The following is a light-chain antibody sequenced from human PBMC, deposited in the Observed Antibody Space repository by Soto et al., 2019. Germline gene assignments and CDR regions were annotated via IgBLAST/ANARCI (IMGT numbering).Light chain of an antibody. CDR3: QPRSDAYT. Sequence: EIVLTQSPATLSLSPGERATLSCRASQSVSSYLAWYQQKPGQAPRLLIYDASNRATGIPARFSGSGSGTDFTLTISSLEPEDSAVYYCQPRSDAYTFGQGTTLEIK. CDR2: DAS. V-gene: IGKV3-11*01. CDR1: QSVSSY. J-gene: IGKJ2*01.